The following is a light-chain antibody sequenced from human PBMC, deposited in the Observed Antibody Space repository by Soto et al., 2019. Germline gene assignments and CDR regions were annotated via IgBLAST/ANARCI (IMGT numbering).Light chain of an antibody. CDR1: QDITNY. CDR3: QQYDTLPLT. J-gene: IGKJ5*01. Sequence: DIQMTQSPSSLSASVGDRVTIICLASQDITNYLNWYQQKPGKAPNLLIHDSSNLETGVPSRFSGSGTGTYFSFTISSLQPEDIATYYCQQYDTLPLTFGQGTRLEIK. CDR2: DSS. V-gene: IGKV1-33*01.